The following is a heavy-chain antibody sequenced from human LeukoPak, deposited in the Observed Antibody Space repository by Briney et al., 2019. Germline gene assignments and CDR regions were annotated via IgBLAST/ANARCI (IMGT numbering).Heavy chain of an antibody. CDR3: AREDDFSGDH. V-gene: IGHV3-7*01. CDR1: GFTFSNFW. D-gene: IGHD3-10*01. CDR2: IHPEGNEK. J-gene: IGHJ4*02. Sequence: PGGSLRLSCAASGFTFSNFWMSWVRQAPGRGLEWVANIHPEGNEKYHVESVKGRFTISGDNTKNSLFLQMNGLRVEDTAVYYCAREDDFSGDHWGQGTLVTVSS.